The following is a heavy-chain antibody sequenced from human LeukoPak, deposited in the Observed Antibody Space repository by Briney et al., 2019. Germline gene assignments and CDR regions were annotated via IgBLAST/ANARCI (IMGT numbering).Heavy chain of an antibody. V-gene: IGHV3-23*01. D-gene: IGHD2-2*01. CDR1: GFTFSSYA. Sequence: GGPLRLSCAASGFTFSSYAMSWVRQAPGKGLEWVSVISGSGGSTYYADSVKGRFTISRDNSKNTLYLQMNSLRAEDTAVYYCAKDQDIVVVPAAQDWGQGTLATVSS. J-gene: IGHJ4*02. CDR2: ISGSGGST. CDR3: AKDQDIVVVPAAQD.